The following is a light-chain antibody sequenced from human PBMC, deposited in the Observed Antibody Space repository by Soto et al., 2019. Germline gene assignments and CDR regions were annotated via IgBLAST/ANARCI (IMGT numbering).Light chain of an antibody. Sequence: EIVMTQSPATLSVSPGERATLSCRASQSVSGNLAWYQQKPGQAPRLLIYGASTRSTGIPARFSGSGSGTEFPLTSSSLQSEDVAVYYCQPYNNWPPAFGQGTKVEIK. V-gene: IGKV3-15*01. CDR2: GAS. CDR3: QPYNNWPPA. J-gene: IGKJ1*01. CDR1: QSVSGN.